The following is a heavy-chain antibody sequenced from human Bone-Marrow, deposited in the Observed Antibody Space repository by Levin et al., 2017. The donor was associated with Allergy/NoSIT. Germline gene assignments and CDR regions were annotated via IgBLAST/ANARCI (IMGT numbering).Heavy chain of an antibody. V-gene: IGHV3-9*01. Sequence: PGGSLRLSCVASGVSLEGYAMHWVRQVPGKGLEWVSGINWNSRSTGYADSVKGRFTISRDNAKNSLYLQMNSLRGEDTALYYCAKISHATYLNKWYDDHYGMDVWGQGTTVTVSS. CDR1: GVSLEGYA. D-gene: IGHD1-26*01. CDR2: INWNSRST. CDR3: AKISHATYLNKWYDDHYGMDV. J-gene: IGHJ6*02.